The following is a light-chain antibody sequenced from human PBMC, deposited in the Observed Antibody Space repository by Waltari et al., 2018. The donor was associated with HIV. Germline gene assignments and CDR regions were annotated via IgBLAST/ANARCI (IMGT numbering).Light chain of an antibody. Sequence: QSALTQPASVSGSPGPSLPIPCPGTRSDVGGYHSVSWYQQHPGKAPKLMIYDVSKRPSGVSNRFSGSKSGNTASLTISGLQAEDEADYYCCSYAGSSTWVFGGGTKLTVL. CDR3: CSYAGSSTWV. CDR2: DVS. V-gene: IGLV2-23*02. J-gene: IGLJ3*02. CDR1: RSDVGGYHS.